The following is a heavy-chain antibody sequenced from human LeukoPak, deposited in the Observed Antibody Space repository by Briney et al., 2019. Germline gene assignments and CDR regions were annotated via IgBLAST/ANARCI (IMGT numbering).Heavy chain of an antibody. CDR2: IYYSGST. CDR1: GGSISSGGYY. V-gene: IGHV4-31*03. D-gene: IGHD6-13*01. CDR3: ARDWEGGSSSWSPGIFDY. J-gene: IGHJ4*02. Sequence: SQTLSLTCTVSGGSISSGGYYWSWIRQHPGKGLEWIGYIYYSGSTYYNSSLKSRVTISVDTSKNQFSLKLSSVTAADTAVYYCARDWEGGSSSWSPGIFDYWGQGTLVTVSS.